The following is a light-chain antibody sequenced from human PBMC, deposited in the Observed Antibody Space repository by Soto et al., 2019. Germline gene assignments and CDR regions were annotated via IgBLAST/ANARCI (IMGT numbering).Light chain of an antibody. J-gene: IGLJ2*01. V-gene: IGLV2-11*01. CDR2: DVS. CDR3: CSYAGSYTLV. CDR1: SSDVGGYNY. Sequence: QSVLTQPRSVSGSPGQSVTISCTGTSSDVGGYNYVSWYQQHPGKAPKLMIYDVSKRPSGVPDRFSGSKSGNTASLTIGGLQSEDEADYYCCSYAGSYTLVFGGGTKLTVL.